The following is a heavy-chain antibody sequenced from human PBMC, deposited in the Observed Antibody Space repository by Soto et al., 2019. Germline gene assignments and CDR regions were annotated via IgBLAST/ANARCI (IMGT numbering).Heavy chain of an antibody. V-gene: IGHV3-23*01. Sequence: EVQLLESGGGLVQPGGSLRLSGAASGVTFIIYAMSWARQAPGKWLELVSAISGSGGSTYYADSVKGRFTISRDNSTNPLYLPMTSLRAEDTAVYYWAKVERAAAGPFDSWGQGPLVTVSS. CDR2: ISGSGGST. CDR1: GVTFIIYA. D-gene: IGHD6-13*01. CDR3: AKVERAAAGPFDS. J-gene: IGHJ4*02.